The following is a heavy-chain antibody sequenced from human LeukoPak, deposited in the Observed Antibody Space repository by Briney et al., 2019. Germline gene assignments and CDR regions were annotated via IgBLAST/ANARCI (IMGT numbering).Heavy chain of an antibody. D-gene: IGHD3-3*01. CDR1: GGSISSYY. Sequence: SETLSLTCTVSGGSISSYYWSWLRQPAGKGLEWIGRIYSGGSTNYNPSLKSRVTMSVDTSKNKFSLKLSSVTAADTAVYYCARDRHYDFWSGYYTGTEFDAFDIWGQGTMVTVSS. CDR2: IYSGGST. V-gene: IGHV4-4*07. J-gene: IGHJ3*02. CDR3: ARDRHYDFWSGYYTGTEFDAFDI.